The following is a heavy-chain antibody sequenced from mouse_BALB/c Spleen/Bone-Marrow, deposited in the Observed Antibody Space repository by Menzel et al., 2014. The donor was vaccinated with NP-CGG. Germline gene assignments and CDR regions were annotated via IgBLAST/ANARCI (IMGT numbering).Heavy chain of an antibody. D-gene: IGHD2-4*01. Sequence: EVKLEESGGGLVKPGGSLKLSCAASGFTFSSYAMSWVRQTPEKRLEWVASISSGGNTYYPDSMKGRFTISRDNARNILYLQMSSLRSEDTAMYYCARGGELRPWFAYWGQGTLVTVSA. CDR3: ARGGELRPWFAY. CDR1: GFTFSSYA. V-gene: IGHV5-6-5*01. J-gene: IGHJ3*01. CDR2: ISSGGNT.